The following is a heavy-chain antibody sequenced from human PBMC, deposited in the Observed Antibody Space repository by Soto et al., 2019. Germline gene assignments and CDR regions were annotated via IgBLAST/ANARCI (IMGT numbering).Heavy chain of an antibody. CDR3: ARAPRSSSWYVDY. CDR2: IYYSGST. J-gene: IGHJ4*02. Sequence: QVQLQESGPGLVKPSQTLSLTCPVSGGSISSVGYYWSWIRQHPGKGLEWIGYIYYSGSTYYNPSLKSRVTISVDTSKNQFSLKLSSVTAADTAVYYCARAPRSSSWYVDYWGQGPLVTVSS. V-gene: IGHV4-31*03. D-gene: IGHD6-13*01. CDR1: GGSISSVGYY.